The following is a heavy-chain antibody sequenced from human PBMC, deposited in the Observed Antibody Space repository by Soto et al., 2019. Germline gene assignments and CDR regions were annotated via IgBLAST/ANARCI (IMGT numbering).Heavy chain of an antibody. CDR3: ARSMVAAYFDS. D-gene: IGHD6-25*01. Sequence: EVQLVQSGGGLVQSGGSLTLSCAASGITVSSTYMSWLHQAPGKRLEWVSVLYGDGRAYYADSVKGRFTISRDNSKNTLHLQMNSLRAEDTAVYYCARSMVAAYFDSWGQGTLVTVSS. CDR1: GITVSSTY. J-gene: IGHJ4*02. V-gene: IGHV3-66*01. CDR2: LYGDGRA.